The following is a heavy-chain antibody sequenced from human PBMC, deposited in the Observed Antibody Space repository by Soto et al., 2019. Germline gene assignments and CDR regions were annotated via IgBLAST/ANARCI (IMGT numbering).Heavy chain of an antibody. CDR1: GNNFAGYW. V-gene: IGHV5-51*01. CDR3: ARGGVSTRTFDY. Sequence: PXDSLKVSCKCSGNNFAGYWIALVLQMPGKGLELMGIIYPSDSDTRYRPSFQGQVTISADKSISSAYLQWSSLRASDTAMYYCARGGVSTRTFDYWGQGTPVT. D-gene: IGHD3-3*01. CDR2: IYPSDSDT. J-gene: IGHJ4*02.